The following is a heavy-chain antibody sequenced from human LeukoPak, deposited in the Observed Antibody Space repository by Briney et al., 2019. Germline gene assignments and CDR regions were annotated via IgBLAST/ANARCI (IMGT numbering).Heavy chain of an antibody. J-gene: IGHJ4*02. D-gene: IGHD3-22*01. Sequence: GGSLRLSCAASGFTFSNYAMSWVRQAPGKGLEWVSAISGGGGSTYYADSVKGRSTISRDNSKNTLYLQMNSLRAEDTAEYYCAKDLRYDSSGYYSYWGQGTLVTVSS. CDR1: GFTFSNYA. CDR2: ISGGGGST. V-gene: IGHV3-23*01. CDR3: AKDLRYDSSGYYSY.